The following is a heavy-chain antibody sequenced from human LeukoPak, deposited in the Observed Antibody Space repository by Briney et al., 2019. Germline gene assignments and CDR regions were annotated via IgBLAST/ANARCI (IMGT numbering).Heavy chain of an antibody. Sequence: GGSLRLSCAASGFTFSSYAMSWVRQAPGKGLEWVSAISGSGGSTYYADSVKGRFTISRDNSKNTLYLQMNSLRVEDTAVYYCANVGGTGWRFFDYWGQGTLVTVSS. J-gene: IGHJ4*02. V-gene: IGHV3-23*01. CDR3: ANVGGTGWRFFDY. CDR1: GFTFSSYA. D-gene: IGHD6-19*01. CDR2: ISGSGGST.